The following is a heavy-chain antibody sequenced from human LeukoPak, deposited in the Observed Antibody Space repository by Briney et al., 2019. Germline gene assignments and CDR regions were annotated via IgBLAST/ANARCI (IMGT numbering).Heavy chain of an antibody. Sequence: GGSLRLPCAASGFTFSSYGMHWVRQAPGKGLEWVAVIWYDGSNKYYADSVKGRFTISRDNSKNTLYLQMNSLRAEDTAVYYCARDLRELYSTSYYFDYWGQGTLVTVSS. CDR2: IWYDGSNK. V-gene: IGHV3-33*01. CDR3: ARDLRELYSTSYYFDY. CDR1: GFTFSSYG. J-gene: IGHJ4*02. D-gene: IGHD2-2*01.